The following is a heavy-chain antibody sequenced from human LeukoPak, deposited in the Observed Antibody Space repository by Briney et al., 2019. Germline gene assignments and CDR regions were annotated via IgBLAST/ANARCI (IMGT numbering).Heavy chain of an antibody. V-gene: IGHV4-39*07. CDR2: IYYSGST. Sequence: SETLSLTCTVSGGSISSSSYYWGWIRQPPGKGLEWIGSIYYSGSTYYNPSVKSRVTISVDTSKNQFSLKVRSLTAADTAVYYCARGPTISETGYFDFWGQGTLVTVSS. D-gene: IGHD1-1*01. CDR1: GGSISSSSYY. CDR3: ARGPTISETGYFDF. J-gene: IGHJ4*03.